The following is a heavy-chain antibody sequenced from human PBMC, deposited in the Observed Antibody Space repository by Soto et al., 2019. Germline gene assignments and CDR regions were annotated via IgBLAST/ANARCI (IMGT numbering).Heavy chain of an antibody. CDR2: IRYDGVNK. D-gene: IGHD1-20*01. V-gene: IGHV3-33*01. CDR1: GFNLSSNG. CDR3: ARNAWYNWSSEFDY. J-gene: IGHJ4*02. Sequence: QVQLVESGGGVVQPGRSLRLSCAVSGFNLSSNGMHWVRQAPGKGLEWVAHIRYDGVNKYYSDSVKGRFTISRDSSKNILYLQMNSLRAEDSAVYYCARNAWYNWSSEFDYWGQGTLVTVSS.